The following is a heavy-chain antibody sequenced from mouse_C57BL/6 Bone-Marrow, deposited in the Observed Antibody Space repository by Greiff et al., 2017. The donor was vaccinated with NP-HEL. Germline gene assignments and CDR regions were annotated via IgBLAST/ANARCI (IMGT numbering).Heavy chain of an antibody. Sequence: VKVVESGPGLVQPSQSLSITCTVSGFSLTSYGVHWVRQSPGKGLEWLGVIWRGGSTDYNAAFMSRLSITKDNSKSQVFFKMNSLQADDTAIYYCAKNSLYDGLDYWGQGTTLTVSS. J-gene: IGHJ2*01. CDR2: IWRGGST. CDR1: GFSLTSYG. D-gene: IGHD2-3*01. CDR3: AKNSLYDGLDY. V-gene: IGHV2-5*01.